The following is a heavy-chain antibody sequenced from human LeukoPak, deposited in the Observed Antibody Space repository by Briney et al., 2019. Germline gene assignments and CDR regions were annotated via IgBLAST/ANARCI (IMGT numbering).Heavy chain of an antibody. V-gene: IGHV3-23*01. J-gene: IGHJ4*02. D-gene: IGHD2-2*01. CDR1: GFTLSSYA. CDR3: AKGVVVPAASDY. Sequence: PGGSLRLSCAASGFTLSSYAMSWVRQAPGKGLEWVSAIGGSGGSTYYADSVKGRFTISRDNSKNTLYLQMNSLRAEDTAVYYCAKGVVVPAASDYWGQGTLVTVSS. CDR2: IGGSGGST.